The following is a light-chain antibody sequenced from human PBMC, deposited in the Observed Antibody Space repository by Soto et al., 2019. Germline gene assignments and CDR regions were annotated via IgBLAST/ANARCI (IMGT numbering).Light chain of an antibody. CDR2: GAF. J-gene: IGKJ5*01. Sequence: EVVLTQSPGTLSVSPGERATLSCRASQSVSSNLAWYQQKPGQAPRLLIYGAFNRATGIPARFSGSGSGADFTLTISSLEPEDFAIYYCQQRNTWPPVTFGQGTRLENK. V-gene: IGKV3-11*01. CDR1: QSVSSN. CDR3: QQRNTWPPVT.